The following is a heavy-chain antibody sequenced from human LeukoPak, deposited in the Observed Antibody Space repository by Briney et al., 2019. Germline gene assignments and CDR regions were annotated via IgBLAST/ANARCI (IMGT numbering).Heavy chain of an antibody. Sequence: PGRSLRLSCAASGFTFSSYSMNWVRQAPGKGLEWVSSISSSSSYIYYADSVKGRFTISRDNAKNSLYLQMNSLRAEDTAVYYCARAGALFENYYGMDVWGQGTTVTVSS. V-gene: IGHV3-21*04. J-gene: IGHJ6*02. CDR2: ISSSSSYI. CDR1: GFTFSSYS. CDR3: ARAGALFENYYGMDV.